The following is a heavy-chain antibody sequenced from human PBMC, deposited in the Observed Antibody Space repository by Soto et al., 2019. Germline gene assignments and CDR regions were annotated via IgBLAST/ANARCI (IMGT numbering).Heavy chain of an antibody. CDR1: GFTFSDYY. Sequence: GGSLRLSCAASGFTFSDYYMSWIRQAPGKGLEWVSYISSSGSTIYYADSVKGRFTISRDNAKNSLYLQMNSLRAEDKAVYYCASTYYDFWSGYYGYYYYYYMDVWGKGTTVTVSS. D-gene: IGHD3-3*01. V-gene: IGHV3-11*01. CDR3: ASTYYDFWSGYYGYYYYYYMDV. J-gene: IGHJ6*03. CDR2: ISSSGSTI.